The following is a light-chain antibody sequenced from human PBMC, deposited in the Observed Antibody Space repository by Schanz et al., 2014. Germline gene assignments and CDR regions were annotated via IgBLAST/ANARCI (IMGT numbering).Light chain of an antibody. CDR3: QHYGTSPLST. J-gene: IGKJ2*01. Sequence: EIVMTQSPATLSVSPGERATLSCRARQSVSSNLAWYQQKPGQAPRLLIYDASNRATGIPPRFSGSMSGTDFTLTISSLEPEDFAVYYCQHYGTSPLSTFGQGTKVEIK. CDR2: DAS. CDR1: QSVSSN. V-gene: IGKV3-15*01.